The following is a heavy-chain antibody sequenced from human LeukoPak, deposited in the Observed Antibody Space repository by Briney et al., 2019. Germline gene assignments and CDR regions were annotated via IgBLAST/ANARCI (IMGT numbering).Heavy chain of an antibody. J-gene: IGHJ3*02. CDR3: ARVWLEDDAFDI. Sequence: SQTLSLTCTVSGGSISSGDYYWSWIRQPPGKGLEGIGYIYYSGSTYYNPSLKSRVTISVDTSKNQFSLKLSSVTAADTAVYYCARVWLEDDAFDIWGQGTMVTVSS. CDR2: IYYSGST. D-gene: IGHD3-10*01. V-gene: IGHV4-30-4*08. CDR1: GGSISSGDYY.